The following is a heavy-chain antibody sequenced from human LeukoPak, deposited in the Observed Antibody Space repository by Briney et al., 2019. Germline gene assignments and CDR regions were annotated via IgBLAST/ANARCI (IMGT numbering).Heavy chain of an antibody. D-gene: IGHD4-17*01. CDR3: AKDIGKGGDYVSFFDY. CDR1: GFTFSSYS. Sequence: PGGSLRLSCAASGFTFSSYSMNWVRQAPGKGLEWVSSITSSSSYTFYADSVKGRFTISRDNAKNSLYLQMNSLRAEDTALYYCAKDIGKGGDYVSFFDYWGQGTLVTVSS. V-gene: IGHV3-21*04. CDR2: ITSSSSYT. J-gene: IGHJ4*02.